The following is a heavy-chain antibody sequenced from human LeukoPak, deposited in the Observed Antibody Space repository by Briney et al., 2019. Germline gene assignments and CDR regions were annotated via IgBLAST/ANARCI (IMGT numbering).Heavy chain of an antibody. D-gene: IGHD1-26*01. Sequence: ASVKVSCKASGYTFTSYYMHWVRQAPGQGLEWMGWINTHSGATNYAQHFQGRVTMTTDTSVTTAYMDLDGLKSDDAAVYFCARGPIGGLRKGFDIWGQGTLVTVSS. CDR1: GYTFTSYY. V-gene: IGHV1-2*02. CDR2: INTHSGAT. CDR3: ARGPIGGLRKGFDI. J-gene: IGHJ4*02.